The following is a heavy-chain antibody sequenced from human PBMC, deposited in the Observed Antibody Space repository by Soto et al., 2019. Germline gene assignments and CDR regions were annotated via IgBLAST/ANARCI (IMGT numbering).Heavy chain of an antibody. D-gene: IGHD4-17*01. CDR2: MNPNSGNT. J-gene: IGHJ5*02. CDR3: ARARSVNPRDSLPS. V-gene: IGHV1-8*01. Sequence: ASVKVSCKASGYTFTSYDINWVRQATGQGLEWMGWMNPNSGNTGYAQKFQGRVTMTRNTSISTAYMELSSLRSEDTAVYYCARARSVNPRDSLPSWGQGTLVTVSS. CDR1: GYTFTSYD.